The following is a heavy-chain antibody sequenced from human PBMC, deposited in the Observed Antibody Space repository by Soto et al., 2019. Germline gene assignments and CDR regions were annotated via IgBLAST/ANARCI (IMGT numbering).Heavy chain of an antibody. Sequence: ASVKFSCKASGYTFTAYSIHWVRQAPGQRLEWMGWINAGNGNTEYSQKLQGRVTITRDTSASTAYMELSSLTSEDTAVYYCARDRTNWGQGTLVTVSS. CDR2: INAGNGNT. J-gene: IGHJ4*02. V-gene: IGHV1-3*01. CDR1: GYTFTAYS. CDR3: ARDRTN. D-gene: IGHD1-1*01.